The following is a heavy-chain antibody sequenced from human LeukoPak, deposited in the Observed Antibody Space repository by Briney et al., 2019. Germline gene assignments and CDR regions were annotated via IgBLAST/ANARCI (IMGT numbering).Heavy chain of an antibody. Sequence: RVGSLRLSRAASGFTFSTYAMSWGPQAPRKGLGWASAISTRGGITYYADSVKGRFTISRDNPKNAQSLQMNSLRAEDTAVYYCVGYCSGGNCYSGGYWGQGTLVTVSS. CDR3: VGYCSGGNCYSGGY. D-gene: IGHD2-15*01. CDR2: ISTRGGIT. J-gene: IGHJ4*02. CDR1: GFTFSTYA. V-gene: IGHV3-23*01.